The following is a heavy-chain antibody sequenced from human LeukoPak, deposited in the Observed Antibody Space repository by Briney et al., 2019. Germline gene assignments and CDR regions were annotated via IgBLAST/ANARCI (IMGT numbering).Heavy chain of an antibody. CDR3: ARSYYYDSSGYDRWFDP. D-gene: IGHD3-22*01. CDR2: ISGRGDTT. V-gene: IGHV3-23*01. J-gene: IGHJ5*02. Sequence: GGSLRLSCAASGFTFSSFALTWVRLAPGKGLEWVSAISGRGDTTHYADSVKGRFTISRDNSKNTLYLQMNSLRAEDTAVYYCARSYYYDSSGYDRWFDPWGQGTLVTVSS. CDR1: GFTFSSFA.